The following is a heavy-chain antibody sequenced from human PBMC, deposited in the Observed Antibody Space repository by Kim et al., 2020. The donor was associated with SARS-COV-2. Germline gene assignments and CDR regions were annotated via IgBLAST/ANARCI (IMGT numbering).Heavy chain of an antibody. CDR2: IIPILGIA. CDR1: GGTFSSYT. Sequence: SVKVSCKASGGTFSSYTISWVRQAPGQGLEWMGRIIPILGIANYAQKFQGRVTITADKSTSTAYMELSSLRSEDTAVYYCARPEWEVGATIKSYYYGMDVWGQGTTVTVSS. D-gene: IGHD1-26*01. V-gene: IGHV1-69*02. J-gene: IGHJ6*02. CDR3: ARPEWEVGATIKSYYYGMDV.